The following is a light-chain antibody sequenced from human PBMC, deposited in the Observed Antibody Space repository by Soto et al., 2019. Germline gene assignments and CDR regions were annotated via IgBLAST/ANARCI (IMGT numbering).Light chain of an antibody. V-gene: IGKV1-39*01. CDR3: QQSYSTPWT. CDR2: AAS. J-gene: IGKJ1*01. CDR1: QIISIY. Sequence: DIQMTQSPSSLSASVGDIVTITCLASQIISIYLNWYQQKPGKAPKRLIYAASSLQSGVPSRFSGSGSGTDFTLTISSLQPEDFATYYCQQSYSTPWTFGQGTKVDIK.